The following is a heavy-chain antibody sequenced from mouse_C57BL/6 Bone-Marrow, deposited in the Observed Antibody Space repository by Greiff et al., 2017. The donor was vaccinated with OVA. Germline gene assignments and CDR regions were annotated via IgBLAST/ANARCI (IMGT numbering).Heavy chain of an antibody. CDR2: ISSGSSTI. CDR3: ASRDYYYGSSYAMDY. Sequence: EVQLQQSGGGLVKPGGSLKLSCAASGFTFSDYGMHWVRQAPEKGLEWVAYISSGSSTIYYADTVKGRFTISRDNAKNTLFLQMTSLRSEDTAMYYCASRDYYYGSSYAMDYWGQGTSVTVSS. CDR1: GFTFSDYG. D-gene: IGHD1-1*01. J-gene: IGHJ4*01. V-gene: IGHV5-17*01.